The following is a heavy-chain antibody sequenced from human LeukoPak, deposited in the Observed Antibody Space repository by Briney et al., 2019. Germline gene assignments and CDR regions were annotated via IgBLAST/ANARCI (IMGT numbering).Heavy chain of an antibody. CDR2: ISSTSSYI. V-gene: IGHV3-21*04. Sequence: TGESLRLSCAASGFTFSSYAMNWVRQAPGKGLEWVSSISSTSSYIYYADSVKGRFTISRDNAKNSLYLQMNSLRAEDTALYYCAKDLLSTVVTHTLDYWGQGTLVTVSS. CDR1: GFTFSSYA. CDR3: AKDLLSTVVTHTLDY. D-gene: IGHD4-23*01. J-gene: IGHJ4*02.